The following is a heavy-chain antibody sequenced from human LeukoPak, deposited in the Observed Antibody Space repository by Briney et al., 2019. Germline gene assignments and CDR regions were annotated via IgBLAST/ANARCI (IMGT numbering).Heavy chain of an antibody. D-gene: IGHD3-22*01. Sequence: PGGSLRLSCAASGFTFSSYAMSWVRQAPEKGLEWVSAISDSDGSTYYADSVKGRFTISRDNSKNTLFLQMNSLRGEDTAVYYCAILPPHYYYDTSGYSDSWGQGTLVTVSS. V-gene: IGHV3-23*01. J-gene: IGHJ4*02. CDR3: AILPPHYYYDTSGYSDS. CDR2: ISDSDGST. CDR1: GFTFSSYA.